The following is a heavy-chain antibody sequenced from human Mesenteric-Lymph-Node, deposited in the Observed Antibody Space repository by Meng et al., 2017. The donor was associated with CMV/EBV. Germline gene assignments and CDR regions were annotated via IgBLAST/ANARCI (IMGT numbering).Heavy chain of an antibody. CDR1: GFTFSDYY. CDR2: ISSSSSYT. V-gene: IGHV3-11*06. D-gene: IGHD6-19*01. J-gene: IGHJ4*02. CDR3: ARVGSSGWYGSLEY. Sequence: SGFTFSDYYMSWIRQAPGKGLEWVSYISSSSSYTNYADSVKGRFTISRDNAKNSLYLQMNSLRAEDTAVYYCARVGSSGWYGSLEYWGQGTLVTVSS.